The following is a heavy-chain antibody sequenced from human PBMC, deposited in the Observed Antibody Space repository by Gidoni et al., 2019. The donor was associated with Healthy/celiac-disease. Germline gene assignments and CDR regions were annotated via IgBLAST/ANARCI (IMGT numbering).Heavy chain of an antibody. CDR2: IYYSGST. CDR1: GGSINSSSYY. Sequence: QLQLQESGPGLVKPSETLSLTCTVSGGSINSSSYYWGWIRQPPGKGLEWIGSIYYSGSTYYNQSRKSRVTISVDTSKNQFSLKLSSVTAADTAVYYCARERSTATSAFDIWGQGTMVTVSS. D-gene: IGHD5-12*01. CDR3: ARERSTATSAFDI. V-gene: IGHV4-39*02. J-gene: IGHJ3*02.